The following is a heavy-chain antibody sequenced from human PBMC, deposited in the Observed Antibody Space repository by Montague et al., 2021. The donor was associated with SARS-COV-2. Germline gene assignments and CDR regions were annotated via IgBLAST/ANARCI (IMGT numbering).Heavy chain of an antibody. CDR3: ARQAAGSYFYYGLDV. CDR1: GDSINTYY. J-gene: IGHJ6*02. Sequence: SETRSLTCTVSGDSINTYYWNWIRQPPGKGLEWPGSIFYTGSTNYNPSLKSRVTISLDTSKNQFFLKVTSVTAADTAVYYCARQAAGSYFYYGLDVWGQGTTVTVSS. V-gene: IGHV4-59*12. D-gene: IGHD6-13*01. CDR2: IFYTGST.